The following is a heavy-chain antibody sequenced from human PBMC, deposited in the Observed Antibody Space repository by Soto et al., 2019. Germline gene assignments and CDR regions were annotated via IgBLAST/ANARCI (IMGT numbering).Heavy chain of an antibody. D-gene: IGHD2-2*01. CDR1: GGSFSGYY. CDR3: GRGPISKFYIVVVPAATHFDY. Sequence: PSETLSLTCAVYGGSFSGYYWSWIRQPPGKGLEWIGEINHSGSTNYNPSLKSRVTISVDTSKNQFSLKLSSVTAADTAVHYCGRGPISKFYIVVVPAATHFDYWGQGTLVTVSS. J-gene: IGHJ4*02. CDR2: INHSGST. V-gene: IGHV4-34*01.